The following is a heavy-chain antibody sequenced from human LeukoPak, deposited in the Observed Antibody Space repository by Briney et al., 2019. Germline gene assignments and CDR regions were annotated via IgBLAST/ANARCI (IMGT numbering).Heavy chain of an antibody. J-gene: IGHJ4*02. CDR3: TSDYYDSSGYCLDY. Sequence: GGSLRLSCAASGFTFSGSAMHWVRQASGKGLEWVGRIRSKANSYATAYAASVKGRFTISRDDSKNTAYLQMNSLKTEDTAVYYCTSDYYDSSGYCLDYWGQGTLLTVSS. D-gene: IGHD3-22*01. CDR2: IRSKANSYAT. CDR1: GFTFSGSA. V-gene: IGHV3-73*01.